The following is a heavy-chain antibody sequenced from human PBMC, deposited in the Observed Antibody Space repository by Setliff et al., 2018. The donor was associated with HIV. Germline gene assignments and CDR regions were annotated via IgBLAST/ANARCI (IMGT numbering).Heavy chain of an antibody. CDR3: ARDKDSSGWYRFAY. CDR1: GXXFTSYY. J-gene: IGHJ4*02. Sequence: ASVQVSCKASGXXFTSYYMHWVRQAPGXGLEWXGRINPSGGXTSYAQKFQGXXXXTRETSTSTVYMELSSLRSEDTAVYYCARDKDSSGWYRFAYWGQGTXXXVSS. CDR2: INPSGGXT. V-gene: IGHV1-46*01. D-gene: IGHD6-19*01.